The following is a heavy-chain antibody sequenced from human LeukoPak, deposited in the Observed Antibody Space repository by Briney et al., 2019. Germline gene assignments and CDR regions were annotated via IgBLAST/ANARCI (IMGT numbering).Heavy chain of an antibody. CDR1: DFTFISYG. CDR2: ISGSSTYI. Sequence: GGSLRLSCAASDFTFISYGMNWVRQAPGKGLEWVSAISGSSTYISYADSVKGRFTVSRDNAKNSLYLQMNSLRAEDTAVYYCAYCTGGTCYRASAFDFWGQGTMVIVSS. D-gene: IGHD2-15*01. CDR3: AYCTGGTCYRASAFDF. J-gene: IGHJ3*01. V-gene: IGHV3-21*01.